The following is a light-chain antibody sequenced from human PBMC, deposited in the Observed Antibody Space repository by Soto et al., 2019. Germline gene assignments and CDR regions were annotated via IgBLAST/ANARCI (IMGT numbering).Light chain of an antibody. Sequence: QSALTQPASVSGSPGQSITISCTGTDSDVGGYNYVSWYQQHPGKAPKLMIYEVSDRPSGFSNRFSGSKSGNTASLTISGLQAEDEADYYCSSYTSSTSYVFGTGTKLTVL. J-gene: IGLJ1*01. CDR1: DSDVGGYNY. V-gene: IGLV2-14*01. CDR3: SSYTSSTSYV. CDR2: EVS.